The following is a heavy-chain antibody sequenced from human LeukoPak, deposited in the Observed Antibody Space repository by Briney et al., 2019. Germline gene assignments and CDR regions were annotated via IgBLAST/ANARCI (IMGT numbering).Heavy chain of an antibody. V-gene: IGHV4-39*01. CDR3: ASRAPYGSGSYYNEY. J-gene: IGHJ4*02. CDR1: GGSISSSSYY. D-gene: IGHD3-10*01. CDR2: IYYRGST. Sequence: PSETLSLTCTVSGGSISSSSYYWGWIRQPPGKGLAWIGSIYYRGSTYYNPSLKSRVTISVDTSKNQFSLKLSSVTAADTAVYYCASRAPYGSGSYYNEYWGQGTLVTVSS.